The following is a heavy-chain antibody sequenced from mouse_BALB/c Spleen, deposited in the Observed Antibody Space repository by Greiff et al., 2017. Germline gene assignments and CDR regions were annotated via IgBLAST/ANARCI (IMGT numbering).Heavy chain of an antibody. J-gene: IGHJ3*01. D-gene: IGHD2-4*01. CDR2: IWSGGST. V-gene: IGHV2-2*02. CDR1: GFSLTSYG. CDR3: ARPHYDYAAWFAY. Sequence: VQLQESGPGLVQPSQSLSITCTVSGFSLTSYGVHWVRQSPGKGLEWLGVIWSGGSTDYNAAFISRLSISKDNSKSQVFFKMNSLQANDTAIYYCARPHYDYAAWFAYWGQGTLVTVSA.